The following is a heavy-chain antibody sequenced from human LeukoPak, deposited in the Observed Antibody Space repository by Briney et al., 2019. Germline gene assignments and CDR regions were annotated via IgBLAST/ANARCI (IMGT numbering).Heavy chain of an antibody. Sequence: ASVKVSCKASGYTFTSYGISWVRQPPAQEVEWMGWISDYSGNTNYTPKLQGRVTMTTDTSTSTADMELRSLRSDDTAVYYCARDLYRDSLPVSWFDPWGQGTLATVSS. D-gene: IGHD4-11*01. J-gene: IGHJ5*02. V-gene: IGHV1-18*01. CDR3: ARDLYRDSLPVSWFDP. CDR1: GYTFTSYG. CDR2: ISDYSGNT.